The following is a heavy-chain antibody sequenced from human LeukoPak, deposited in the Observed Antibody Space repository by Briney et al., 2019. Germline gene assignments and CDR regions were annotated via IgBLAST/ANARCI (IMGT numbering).Heavy chain of an antibody. CDR1: GFTFSSYA. V-gene: IGHV3-48*01. Sequence: GGSLRLSCAASGFTFSSYAMNWVRQAPGKGLEWVSYMSSSSSTRYYADSVKGRFTISRDNAKNSLYLQMNSLRAEDTAVYYCARESWGRRFDDIWGQGTMVTVSS. CDR3: ARESWGRRFDDI. D-gene: IGHD3-16*01. J-gene: IGHJ3*02. CDR2: MSSSSSTR.